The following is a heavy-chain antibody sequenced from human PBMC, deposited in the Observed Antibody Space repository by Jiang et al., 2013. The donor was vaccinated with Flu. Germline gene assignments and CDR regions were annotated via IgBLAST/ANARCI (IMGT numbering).Heavy chain of an antibody. CDR1: GYGFTSHW. J-gene: IGHJ3*02. CDR3: ARPYSSGWSPGTAFDI. D-gene: IGHD6-19*01. V-gene: IGHV5-10-1*01. CDR2: IDPSDSYI. Sequence: GAEVKKPGESLRISCKGSGYGFTSHWITWVRQMPGKGLEWMGRIDPSDSYINYSPSFQGHVTISADKSISTAYLQWSSLKASDTAMYYCARPYSSGWSPGTAFDIWGQGTMVTVSS.